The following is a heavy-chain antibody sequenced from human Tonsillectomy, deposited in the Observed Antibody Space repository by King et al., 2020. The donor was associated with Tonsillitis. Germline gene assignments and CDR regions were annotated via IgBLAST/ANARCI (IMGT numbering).Heavy chain of an antibody. CDR3: TTGLYYVDS. Sequence: DVQLVESGGGLVKPGGSLRLSCAASGFTFSNAWMNWVRQAPGKGLEWVGRTKNKTDGETADYAAPVKGRFTISRDDSKNTLYLQMNSLKTEDTAVYDCTTGLYYVDSWGQGTLVTVAA. CDR2: TKNKTDGETA. CDR1: GFTFSNAW. J-gene: IGHJ4*02. V-gene: IGHV3-15*01. D-gene: IGHD6-19*01.